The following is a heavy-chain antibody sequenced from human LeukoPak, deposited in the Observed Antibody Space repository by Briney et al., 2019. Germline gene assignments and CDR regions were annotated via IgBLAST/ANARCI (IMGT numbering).Heavy chain of an antibody. CDR2: INPNSGNT. Sequence: ASVKVSCKASGYTFTGYYMHWVRQAPGQGLEWMGWINPNSGNTGYAQKFQGRVTMTRNTSISTAYMELSSLRSEDTAVYYCARGPMIVVVDWNWFDPWGQGTLVTVSS. V-gene: IGHV1-8*02. CDR3: ARGPMIVVVDWNWFDP. CDR1: GYTFTGYY. D-gene: IGHD3-22*01. J-gene: IGHJ5*02.